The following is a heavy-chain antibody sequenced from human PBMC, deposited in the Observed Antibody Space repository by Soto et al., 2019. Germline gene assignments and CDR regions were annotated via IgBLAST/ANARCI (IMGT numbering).Heavy chain of an antibody. D-gene: IGHD6-13*01. CDR2: ISAYNGNT. J-gene: IGHJ5*02. CDR1: GYTFTSYG. Sequence: ASVKVSCKASGYTFTSYGISWVRQAPGQGLEWMGWISAYNGNTNYAQKLQGRVTMTTDTSTSTAYMELRSLRSDDTAVYYCARVWLGAAADGKSFDPWGQGTMVTVSA. CDR3: ARVWLGAAADGKSFDP. V-gene: IGHV1-18*01.